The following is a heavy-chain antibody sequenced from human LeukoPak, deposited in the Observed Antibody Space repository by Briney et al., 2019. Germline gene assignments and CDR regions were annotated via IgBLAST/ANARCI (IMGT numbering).Heavy chain of an antibody. V-gene: IGHV3-23*01. CDR2: ISGSGGST. D-gene: IGHD2-2*01. CDR1: GFTFSSYA. CDR3: AKGRESCAMTTCYVSSYYVDV. J-gene: IGHJ6*03. Sequence: GGSLRLSCAASGFTFSSYAMSWVRQAPGKGLEWVSAISGSGGSTYYADSVKGRFTISRDNSKNTLYLQMNSLRAEDTAVYYCAKGRESCAMTTCYVSSYYVDVWGKGTTVSVSS.